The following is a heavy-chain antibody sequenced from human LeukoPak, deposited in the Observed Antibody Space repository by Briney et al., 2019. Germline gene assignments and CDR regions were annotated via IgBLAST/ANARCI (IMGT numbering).Heavy chain of an antibody. V-gene: IGHV1-18*01. Sequence: ASVKVSCKASGYTFTSYGISWVRQAPGQGREWMGWISAYNGNTNYAQKLQGRVTMTTDTSTSTAYMELRSLRSDDTAVYYCARDYYYDSSGYYSLSFYYYYYGMDVWGQGTTVTVSS. J-gene: IGHJ6*02. D-gene: IGHD3-22*01. CDR2: ISAYNGNT. CDR3: ARDYYYDSSGYYSLSFYYYYYGMDV. CDR1: GYTFTSYG.